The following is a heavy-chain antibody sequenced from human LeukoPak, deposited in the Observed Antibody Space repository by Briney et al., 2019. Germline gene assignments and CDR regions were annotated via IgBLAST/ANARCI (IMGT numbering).Heavy chain of an antibody. Sequence: ASVKVSCKASGYTFTSYYMHWVRQAPGQGLEWMGIINPSGGSTSYAQKFQGRVTMTRDMSTSTVYMELSSLRSEDTAVYYCAMIAVAGHYFDYWGQGTLVTVSS. D-gene: IGHD6-19*01. CDR1: GYTFTSYY. CDR3: AMIAVAGHYFDY. V-gene: IGHV1-46*01. J-gene: IGHJ4*02. CDR2: INPSGGST.